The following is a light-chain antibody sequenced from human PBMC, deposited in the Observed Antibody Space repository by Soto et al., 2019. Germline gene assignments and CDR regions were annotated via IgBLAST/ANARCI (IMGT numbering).Light chain of an antibody. J-gene: IGKJ5*01. CDR3: QQYSDCPPIT. V-gene: IGKV3-15*01. Sequence: EMVITQSPATLSVTPGERATLSCRASQSVGTDLAWYQQKPGQAPRLLIYDASTGATGTPARFSGSGSGTEFALTISSLQSEDFAIYYCQQYSDCPPITFGQGTRLEIK. CDR1: QSVGTD. CDR2: DAS.